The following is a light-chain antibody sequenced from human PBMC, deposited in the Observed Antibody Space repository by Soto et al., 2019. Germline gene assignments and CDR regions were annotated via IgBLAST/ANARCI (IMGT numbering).Light chain of an antibody. Sequence: QSVLTQPPSASGSPGQSVTISCTGTTSDVGGSNSVSWYQQHPGKAPNLMIYDVNKRPSGVPDRFSGSKSGNTASLTVSGLQAADEAYYFCSSYAPSDVVFGGGTKLTVL. V-gene: IGLV2-8*01. CDR1: TSDVGGSNS. CDR3: SSYAPSDVV. J-gene: IGLJ2*01. CDR2: DVN.